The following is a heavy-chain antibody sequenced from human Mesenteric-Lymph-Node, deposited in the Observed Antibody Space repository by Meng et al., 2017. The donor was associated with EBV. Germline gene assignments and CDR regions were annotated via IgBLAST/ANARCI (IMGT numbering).Heavy chain of an antibody. CDR1: GFSVSTNY. Sequence: EVHVVESGXGLILPGGSLRLSCAASGFSVSTNYMSWVRQAPGKGLEWVSILYTGGDIYYADSVKGRFSISRDTSENTVYLQMNSLRAEDTAVYHCATSPVSGTLHDWGQGTLVTVSS. CDR3: ATSPVSGTLHD. D-gene: IGHD1-1*01. CDR2: LYTGGDI. V-gene: IGHV3-53*01. J-gene: IGHJ4*02.